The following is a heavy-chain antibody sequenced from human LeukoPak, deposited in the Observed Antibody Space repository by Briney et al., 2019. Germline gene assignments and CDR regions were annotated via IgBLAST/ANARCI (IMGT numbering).Heavy chain of an antibody. D-gene: IGHD3-16*01. J-gene: IGHJ6*02. CDR3: ARDGGSGIRYDNYIYYGMDV. Sequence: SGGSLRLSCAASGFTFSNYWMSWVRQAPGKGLEWVANIKQDGSEKYYVDSVKGRFTISRDNAKNSLYLQMNSLRAEDTALYYCARDGGSGIRYDNYIYYGMDVWGQGTTVTVSS. CDR2: IKQDGSEK. V-gene: IGHV3-7*05. CDR1: GFTFSNYW.